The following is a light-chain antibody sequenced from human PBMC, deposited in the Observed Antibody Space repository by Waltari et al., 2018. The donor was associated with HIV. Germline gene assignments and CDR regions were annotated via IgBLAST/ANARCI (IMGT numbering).Light chain of an antibody. CDR3: CSYAGSSTWV. Sequence: QSALTQPASVSGSPGQSITISCTGTSSDVGSYNLVSWYQQHPGKAPKLIIYEVSKRPSGVCNRFSGSKSGNTASLTISGLQAEDEADYYGCSYAGSSTWVFGGGTKLTVL. J-gene: IGLJ3*02. CDR1: SSDVGSYNL. CDR2: EVS. V-gene: IGLV2-23*02.